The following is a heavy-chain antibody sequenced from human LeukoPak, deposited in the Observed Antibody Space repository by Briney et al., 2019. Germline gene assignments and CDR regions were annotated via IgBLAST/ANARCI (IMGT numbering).Heavy chain of an antibody. CDR3: ATNQGLNY. V-gene: IGHV3-30-3*01. D-gene: IGHD1-14*01. CDR1: GFTSSNYA. Sequence: PGGSLRLSCAASGFTSSNYAMHWVRQAPGKGLEWVAFISFDGSDKYYADSVKGRFTISRDNSKNTLYLQMNSLRAEDTAVYYCATNQGLNYWGQGTLVTVSS. J-gene: IGHJ4*02. CDR2: ISFDGSDK.